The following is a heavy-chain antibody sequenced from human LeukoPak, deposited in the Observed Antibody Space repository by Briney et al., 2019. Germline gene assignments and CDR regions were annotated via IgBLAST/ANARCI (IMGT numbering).Heavy chain of an antibody. J-gene: IGHJ4*02. D-gene: IGHD4-23*01. CDR1: GFTFGDYA. CDR2: IRSKDHGGTT. CDR3: TRDPHYYHGNPHDF. Sequence: KAGGSLRLSRTASGFTFGDYALSWFRQAPGKGLEWLSFIRSKDHGGTTEYAASVKGRFTISRDDSNSIAYLQMNSLIIEDTAVYFCTRDPHYYHGNPHDFWGQGTRVTVSS. V-gene: IGHV3-49*05.